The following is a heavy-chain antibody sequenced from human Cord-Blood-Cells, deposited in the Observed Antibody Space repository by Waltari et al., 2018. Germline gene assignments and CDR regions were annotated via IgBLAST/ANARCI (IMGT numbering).Heavy chain of an antibody. CDR2: ISSSGSNI. V-gene: IGHV3-48*03. D-gene: IGHD7-27*01. Sequence: DVQLVESGGGLVQPGGSLGLSCAASGFTFSCYEMNWVRQAPGKGLEWVSYISSSGSNIYYADSVKGRFTISRDNAKNSLYLQMNSLRAEDTAVYYCARGDWGHPDAFDIWGQGTMVTDSS. CDR1: GFTFSCYE. J-gene: IGHJ3*02. CDR3: ARGDWGHPDAFDI.